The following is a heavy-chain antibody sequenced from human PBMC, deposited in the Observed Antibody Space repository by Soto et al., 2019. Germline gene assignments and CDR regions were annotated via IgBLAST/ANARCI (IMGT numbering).Heavy chain of an antibody. D-gene: IGHD6-19*01. J-gene: IGHJ4*02. Sequence: QITLRESGPTLVKPTQTLTLTCTFSGFSLTTSGVGVAWIRQPPGKALEWLALIYWDDDKRYSPSLKSRLTITKDTSKNQVIHTMTNMDPVDTATYYCVEMAAGKFDYWGQGTLVTVSS. V-gene: IGHV2-5*02. CDR2: IYWDDDK. CDR3: VEMAAGKFDY. CDR1: GFSLTTSGVG.